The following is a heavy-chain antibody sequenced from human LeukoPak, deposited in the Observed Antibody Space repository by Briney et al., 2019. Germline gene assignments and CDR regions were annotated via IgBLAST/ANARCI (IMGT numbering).Heavy chain of an antibody. Sequence: PGGSLRLSCAASGFTFSSYSMNWVRQAPGKGLEWVSSISSSRSYIYYADSVKGRFTISRDNAKNSLYLQMNSLRAEDTAVYYCARDDIAVAAIDYWGQGTLVTVSS. CDR3: ARDDIAVAAIDY. J-gene: IGHJ4*02. V-gene: IGHV3-21*01. CDR2: ISSSRSYI. CDR1: GFTFSSYS. D-gene: IGHD6-19*01.